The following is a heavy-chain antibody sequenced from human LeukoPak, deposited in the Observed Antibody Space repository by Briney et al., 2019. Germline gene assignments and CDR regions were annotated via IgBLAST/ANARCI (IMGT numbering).Heavy chain of an antibody. CDR2: IYPSGST. V-gene: IGHV4-61*02. CDR1: GGSISSGSYY. Sequence: SETLSLTCTVSGGSISSGSYYWSWIRQPAGKGLEWIGRIYPSGSTDYNPSLKSRVTISVDTSKNQFSLKLSSVTAADTAVYYCARGYYDILTAPDAFDIWGQGTMVTVSS. CDR3: ARGYYDILTAPDAFDI. J-gene: IGHJ3*02. D-gene: IGHD3-9*01.